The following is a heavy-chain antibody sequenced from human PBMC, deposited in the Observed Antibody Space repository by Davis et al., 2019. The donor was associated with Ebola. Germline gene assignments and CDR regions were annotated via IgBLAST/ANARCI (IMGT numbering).Heavy chain of an antibody. Sequence: GESLKISCVASGFTFRSYEMNWVRQAPGKGLEWVSYISGSATSTFYADSVKGRFTISRDNARDSLYLQMDSLRVEDTAIYYCARDAFSLSRYDTEDHWGQGTLVTVSS. V-gene: IGHV3-48*03. CDR3: ARDAFSLSRYDTEDH. CDR2: ISGSATST. J-gene: IGHJ4*02. CDR1: GFTFRSYE. D-gene: IGHD3-9*01.